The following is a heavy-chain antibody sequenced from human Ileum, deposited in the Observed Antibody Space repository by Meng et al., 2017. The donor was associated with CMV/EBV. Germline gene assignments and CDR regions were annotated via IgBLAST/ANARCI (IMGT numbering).Heavy chain of an antibody. V-gene: IGHV4-61*01. CDR3: ARAADDFWSGYINWFDP. J-gene: IGHJ5*02. Sequence: SGSSGSYYWSWIRQPPGKGLEWIGYIYYSGSTNYNPSLKSRVTISVDTSKNQFSLKLSSVTAADTAVYYCARAADDFWSGYINWFDPWGQGTLVTVSS. CDR1: SGSSGSYY. CDR2: IYYSGST. D-gene: IGHD3-3*01.